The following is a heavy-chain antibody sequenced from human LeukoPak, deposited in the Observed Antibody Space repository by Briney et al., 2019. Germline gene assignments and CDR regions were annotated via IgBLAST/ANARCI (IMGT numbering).Heavy chain of an antibody. V-gene: IGHV1-46*01. CDR3: ARDNSVRDTAWWFGP. CDR2: INPSGHWT. J-gene: IGHJ5*02. CDR1: GYTFTNYY. Sequence: ASVKVSCKAFGYTFTNYYMHWVRQAPGQGLEWMGLINPSGHWTSYAQKFQGRVTLTRDVSTSTDYLELSSLRSEDTAVYYCARDNSVRDTAWWFGPWGQGTLVTVSS. D-gene: IGHD2-21*02.